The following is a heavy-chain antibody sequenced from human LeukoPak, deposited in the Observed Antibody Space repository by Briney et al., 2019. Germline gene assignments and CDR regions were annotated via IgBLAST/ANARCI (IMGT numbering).Heavy chain of an antibody. V-gene: IGHV1-18*01. J-gene: IGHJ5*02. D-gene: IGHD3-10*01. Sequence: ASVKVSCKASGGTFSGYAISWVRQAPGQGLEWMGWISAYNGNTNYAQKLQGRVTMTTDTSTSTAYMELRSLRSDDTAVYYCARAGAVLWFGELWGDWFDPWGQGTLVTVSS. CDR1: GGTFSGYA. CDR2: ISAYNGNT. CDR3: ARAGAVLWFGELWGDWFDP.